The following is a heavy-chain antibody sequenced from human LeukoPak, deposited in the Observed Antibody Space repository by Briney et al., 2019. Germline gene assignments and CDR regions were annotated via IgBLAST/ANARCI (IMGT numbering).Heavy chain of an antibody. V-gene: IGHV1-69*13. CDR1: GGTFSSYA. CDR2: IIPIFGTA. CDR3: ARIREDNWHPKSYYYYGMDV. D-gene: IGHD1-20*01. Sequence: ASVKVSCKASGGTFSSYAISWVRQAPGQGLEWMGGIIPIFGTANYAQKFQGRVTITADESTSTAYMELSSLRSEDTAVYYCARIREDNWHPKSYYYYGMDVWGQGTTVTVSS. J-gene: IGHJ6*02.